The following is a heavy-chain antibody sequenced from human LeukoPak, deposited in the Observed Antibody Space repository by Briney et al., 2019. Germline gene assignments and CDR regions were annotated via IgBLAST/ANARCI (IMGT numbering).Heavy chain of an antibody. D-gene: IGHD3-9*01. CDR1: GYALTELS. J-gene: IGHJ4*02. CDR2: FDPEDGET. CDR3: ATGVKRFYDILTGYYMSDS. V-gene: IGHV1-24*01. Sequence: GASVKVSCMVSGYALTELSMHWVRQAPGKGLEWMGGFDPEDGETIHAQKFLGRLTMTEDTSTDTAYMELSSLRSEDTAVYYCATGVKRFYDILTGYYMSDSWGQGTLVTVSS.